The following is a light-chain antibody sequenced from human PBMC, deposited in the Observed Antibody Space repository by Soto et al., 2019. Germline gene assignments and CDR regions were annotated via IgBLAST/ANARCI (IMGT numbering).Light chain of an antibody. V-gene: IGKV3-20*01. CDR2: DVS. J-gene: IGKJ4*01. CDR3: QQSSSSPLT. Sequence: EIVLTQSPGTLSLSPGERASLSCRASQSVGGDYLAWFQQKPGQAPRLLIYDVSSRAAATPDRFSGSGSGTDFSLTISRLEPEDFAVYYCQQSSSSPLTFGGGTRVEIK. CDR1: QSVGGDY.